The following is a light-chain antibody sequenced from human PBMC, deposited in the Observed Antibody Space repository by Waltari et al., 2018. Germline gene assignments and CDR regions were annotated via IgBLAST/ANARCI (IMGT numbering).Light chain of an antibody. CDR1: NSNIGRND. J-gene: IGLJ2*01. CDR3: SAWDDSLNGPI. V-gene: IGLV1-44*01. CDR2: GDD. Sequence: QSVLIQPPSASGTPGQRVTLSCSGSNSNIGRNDINWYQQLPGTAPKLLMSGDDQRPSGVPGRFSGSKSGTSASLAISGLQSEDEADYYCSAWDDSLNGPIFGGGTKLTVL.